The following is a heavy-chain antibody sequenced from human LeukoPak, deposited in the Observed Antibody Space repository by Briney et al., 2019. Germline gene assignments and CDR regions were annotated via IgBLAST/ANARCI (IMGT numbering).Heavy chain of an antibody. Sequence: SETLSLTCTVSGYSISSGYYWGWIRQPPGKGLEWIGSIYHSGSTYYNPSLKSRVTISVDTSKNQFSLKLSSVTAADTAVYHCASGSRRASAFDYWGQGTLVTVSS. CDR3: ASGSRRASAFDY. D-gene: IGHD2-15*01. V-gene: IGHV4-38-2*02. CDR1: GYSISSGYY. J-gene: IGHJ4*02. CDR2: IYHSGST.